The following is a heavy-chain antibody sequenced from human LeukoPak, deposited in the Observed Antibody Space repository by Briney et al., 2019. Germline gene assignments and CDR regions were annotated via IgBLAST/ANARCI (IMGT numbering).Heavy chain of an antibody. V-gene: IGHV3-33*01. Sequence: GRSLRLSWAASGFTFSSYGMHWVRQAPGKGLEWVAVIWYDGSNKYYADSVKGRFTISRDNSKNTLYLQMNSLRAEDTAVYYCARDGTAMEPGYYYYYGMDVWGQGTTVTVSS. CDR2: IWYDGSNK. J-gene: IGHJ6*02. CDR1: GFTFSSYG. CDR3: ARDGTAMEPGYYYYYGMDV. D-gene: IGHD5-18*01.